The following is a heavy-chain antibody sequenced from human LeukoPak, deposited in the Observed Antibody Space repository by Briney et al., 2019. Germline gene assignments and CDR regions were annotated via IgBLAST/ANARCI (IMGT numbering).Heavy chain of an antibody. J-gene: IGHJ4*02. CDR2: IKSKTDSGTT. V-gene: IGHV3-15*01. Sequence: PGGSLRLSCVASGFTFSNAWMSWVRQAPGKGLEWVGRIKSKTDSGTTDYAAPVKGRFTISRDDSKNTLYLQMNSLKTEDTAVYYCTKLILAAADTGDYWGQGTLVTVSS. CDR1: GFTFSNAW. CDR3: TKLILAAADTGDY. D-gene: IGHD6-13*01.